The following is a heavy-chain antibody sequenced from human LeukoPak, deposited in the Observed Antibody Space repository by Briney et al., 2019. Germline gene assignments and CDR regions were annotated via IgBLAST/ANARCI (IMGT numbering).Heavy chain of an antibody. CDR2: INHSGST. V-gene: IGHV4-34*01. CDR1: GVSFSGYY. D-gene: IGHD2-15*01. CDR3: ARGQGGSGGSPFDY. Sequence: SETLSLTCAVYGVSFSGYYWSWIRQPPGKGLEWIGEINHSGSTNYNPSLKSRVTISVDTSKNQFSLKLSSVTAADTAVYYCARGQGGSGGSPFDYWGQGTLVTVSS. J-gene: IGHJ4*02.